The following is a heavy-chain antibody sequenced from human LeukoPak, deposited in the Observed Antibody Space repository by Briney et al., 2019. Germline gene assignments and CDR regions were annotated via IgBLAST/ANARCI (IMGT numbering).Heavy chain of an antibody. CDR1: GYTFTSYG. CDR3: ARDPQESTSVSNWFDP. Sequence: ASVKVSFKASGYTFTSYGISWVRQGPGQGLEGMGWIIAYNGNTNYAQKLQDRVTMTTDTSTSTAYMELRSLRSDDTAVYYCARDPQESTSVSNWFDPWGQGTLVTVSS. J-gene: IGHJ5*02. CDR2: IIAYNGNT. V-gene: IGHV1-18*01. D-gene: IGHD2-2*01.